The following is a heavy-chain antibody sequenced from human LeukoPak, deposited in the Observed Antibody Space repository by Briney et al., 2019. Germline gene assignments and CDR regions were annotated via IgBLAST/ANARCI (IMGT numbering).Heavy chain of an antibody. J-gene: IGHJ4*02. V-gene: IGHV1-18*01. CDR2: ISAYNGNT. CDR3: ARILLWSYIDY. D-gene: IGHD3-10*01. Sequence: ASVKVSCKASGYTFTSYGISWVRQAPGQGLEWMGWISAYNGNTNYAQKLQGRVTMTTDTSTSTACMELRSLRSDDTAVYYCARILLWSYIDYWGQGTLVTVSS. CDR1: GYTFTSYG.